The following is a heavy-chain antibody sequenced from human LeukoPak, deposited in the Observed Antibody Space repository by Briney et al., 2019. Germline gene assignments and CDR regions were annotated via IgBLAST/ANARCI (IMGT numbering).Heavy chain of an antibody. CDR1: GFTFSTFA. J-gene: IGHJ6*03. Sequence: GSLRLSCAASGFTFSTFAMIWVRQPPGKGQEWVSSIFPSGGEIHYADSVRGRFTISRDNSKSTLSLQMNSLRAEDTAIYYCAKNGDRGAYCTGGTCYPYFYYYMDVWGKGTTVTI. D-gene: IGHD2-15*01. V-gene: IGHV3-23*01. CDR3: AKNGDRGAYCTGGTCYPYFYYYMDV. CDR2: IFPSGGEI.